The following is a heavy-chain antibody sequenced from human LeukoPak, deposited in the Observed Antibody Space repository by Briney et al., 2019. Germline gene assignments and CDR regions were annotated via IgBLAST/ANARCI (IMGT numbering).Heavy chain of an antibody. CDR3: ARDNPAVGPSSNDAFDI. Sequence: SETLSLTCAVYVGSFSGYYWSWVRQPPGKGLECIGDINHSGSTNYNPSLKSRVTISVDTSKNQFSLKLSSVTAADTAVYYCARDNPAVGPSSNDAFDIWGQGTMVTVSS. CDR1: VGSFSGYY. D-gene: IGHD1-26*01. V-gene: IGHV4-34*01. CDR2: INHSGST. J-gene: IGHJ3*02.